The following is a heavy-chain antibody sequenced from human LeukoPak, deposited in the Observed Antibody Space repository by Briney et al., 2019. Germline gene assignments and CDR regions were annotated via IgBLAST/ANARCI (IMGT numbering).Heavy chain of an antibody. CDR1: GGTFSINA. CDR2: IIPMSETP. D-gene: IGHD2-2*01. Sequence: ASVKVSXKASGGTFSINAITWVRQAPGQGLEWMGVIIPMSETPNYTQKFQGRVTIATDESTNTAYMELSSLRSEDTAVYYCARDKNSGECVSNSCYGVWPLDIWGQGTMVTVSS. J-gene: IGHJ3*02. CDR3: ARDKNSGECVSNSCYGVWPLDI. V-gene: IGHV1-69*05.